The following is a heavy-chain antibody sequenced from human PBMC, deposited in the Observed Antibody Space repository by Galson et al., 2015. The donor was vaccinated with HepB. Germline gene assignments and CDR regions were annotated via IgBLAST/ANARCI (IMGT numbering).Heavy chain of an antibody. CDR1: GGTFSSYT. D-gene: IGHD1-26*01. CDR2: IIPILGIA. V-gene: IGHV1-69*02. CDR3: ASGPIVGAPPPGY. Sequence: SVKVSCKGSGGTFSSYTISWVRQAPGQGLEWMGRIIPILGIANYAQKFQGRVTITADKSTSTAYMELSSLKSEDTAVYYCASGPIVGAPPPGYWGQGTLVTVSS. J-gene: IGHJ4*02.